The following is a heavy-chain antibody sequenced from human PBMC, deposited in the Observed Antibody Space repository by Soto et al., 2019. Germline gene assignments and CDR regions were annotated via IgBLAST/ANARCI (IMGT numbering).Heavy chain of an antibody. V-gene: IGHV3-30*18. CDR2: ISYDGSNK. Sequence: GGSLRLSCAASGFTFSSYGIHWVRQAPGKGLEWVAVISYDGSNKYYADSVKGRFTISRDNSKNTLYLQMNSLRAEDTAVYYCAKLGSYYDYWGQGTLVTVSS. CDR3: AKLGSYYDY. CDR1: GFTFSSYG. J-gene: IGHJ4*02. D-gene: IGHD1-26*01.